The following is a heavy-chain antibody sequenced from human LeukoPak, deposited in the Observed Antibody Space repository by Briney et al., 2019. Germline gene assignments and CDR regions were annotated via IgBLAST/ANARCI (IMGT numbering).Heavy chain of an antibody. CDR3: ARDCSGGSCPGVGAFDI. D-gene: IGHD2-15*01. V-gene: IGHV3-21*01. Sequence: PGGSLRLSCAASGFTFSSYSMNWVRQAPGKGLEWVSSISSSSSYIYYADSVKGRFTISRDNAKNSLYLQMNSLRAEDTAVYYCARDCSGGSCPGVGAFDIWGQGTMVTVSS. CDR2: ISSSSSYI. CDR1: GFTFSSYS. J-gene: IGHJ3*02.